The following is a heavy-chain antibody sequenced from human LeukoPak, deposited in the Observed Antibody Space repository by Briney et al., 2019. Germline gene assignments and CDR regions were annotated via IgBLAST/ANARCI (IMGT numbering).Heavy chain of an antibody. CDR2: ISSSGGST. CDR3: AKDARRSSGWYFFDH. D-gene: IGHD6-19*01. CDR1: GFSFSMYT. J-gene: IGHJ4*02. V-gene: IGHV3-64*04. Sequence: GGSLRLSCSASGFSFSMYTMHWVRQAPGKGLECVSAISSSGGSTYYADSVKGRFTISRDNSKNTLHLQMNSLRAEDTAVYYCAKDARRSSGWYFFDHWGQGTLVTVSS.